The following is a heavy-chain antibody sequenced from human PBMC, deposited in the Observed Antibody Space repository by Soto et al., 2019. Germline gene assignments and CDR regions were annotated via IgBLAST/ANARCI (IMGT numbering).Heavy chain of an antibody. V-gene: IGHV3-23*01. CDR2: ISGSGGST. CDR3: AKEITMIVVAGSPEYFQH. Sequence: GGSLRLSCAASGFTFSSYAMSWVRQAPGKGLEWVSAISGSGGSTYYADSVKGRFTISRDNSKNTLYLQMNSLRAEDTAVYYCAKEITMIVVAGSPEYFQHWGQGTLVTVSS. D-gene: IGHD3-22*01. J-gene: IGHJ1*01. CDR1: GFTFSSYA.